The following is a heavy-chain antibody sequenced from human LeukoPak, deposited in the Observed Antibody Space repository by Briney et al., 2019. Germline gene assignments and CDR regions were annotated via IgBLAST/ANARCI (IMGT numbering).Heavy chain of an antibody. D-gene: IGHD2-15*01. V-gene: IGHV3-30-3*01. J-gene: IGHJ6*02. CDR3: ARDSRPFGYCSGGSCPYYGMDV. Sequence: GGSLRLSCAASGFTFSSYAMHRVRQAPGKGLEWVAVISYDGSNKYYADSVKGRFTISRDNSKNTLYLQMNSLRAEDTAVYYCARDSRPFGYCSGGSCPYYGMDVWGQGTTVTVSS. CDR1: GFTFSSYA. CDR2: ISYDGSNK.